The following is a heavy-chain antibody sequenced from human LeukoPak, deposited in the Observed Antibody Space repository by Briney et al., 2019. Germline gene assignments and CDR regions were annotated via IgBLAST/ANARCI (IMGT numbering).Heavy chain of an antibody. CDR3: ARVESWEHSGSSQDAFDI. V-gene: IGHV1-46*01. CDR1: GYTFTSYY. J-gene: IGHJ3*02. D-gene: IGHD1-26*01. Sequence: ASVKVSCKASGYTFTSYYIHWVRQAPGQGLEWMGVINPSGGSTSYAQMFRGRVTMTRDRSTNTLYMELSSLRSEDTAVYYCARVESWEHSGSSQDAFDIWGQGTMVTVSS. CDR2: INPSGGST.